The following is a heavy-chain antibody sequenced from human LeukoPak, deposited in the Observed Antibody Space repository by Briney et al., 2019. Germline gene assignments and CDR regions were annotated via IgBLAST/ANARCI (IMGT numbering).Heavy chain of an antibody. Sequence: ASVKVSCKASGYTFTGYYMHWVRQAPGQGLEWMGIINPSGGSTSYAQKFQGRVTMTRDTSTSTVYMELSSLRSEDTAVYYCARQGPPHDAIDIWGQGTMVTVSS. CDR2: INPSGGST. V-gene: IGHV1-46*01. J-gene: IGHJ3*02. CDR1: GYTFTGYY. CDR3: ARQGPPHDAIDI.